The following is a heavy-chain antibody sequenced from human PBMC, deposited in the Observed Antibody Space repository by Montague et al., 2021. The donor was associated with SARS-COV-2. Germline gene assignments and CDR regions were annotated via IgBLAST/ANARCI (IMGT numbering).Heavy chain of an antibody. D-gene: IGHD2-2*01. CDR2: IYYTGST. CDR1: GGSISSYY. CDR3: ARAQGTSFIANCVNYFDY. V-gene: IGHV4-59*08. J-gene: IGHJ4*02. Sequence: SETLSLTCTVSGGSISSYYWTWIRQSPGKGLEWVGHIYYTGSTKNNPSLKIRVTTSLDTSKTKFSLKLKSVTAADTAVYYCARAQGTSFIANCVNYFDYWGRGALVTVSS.